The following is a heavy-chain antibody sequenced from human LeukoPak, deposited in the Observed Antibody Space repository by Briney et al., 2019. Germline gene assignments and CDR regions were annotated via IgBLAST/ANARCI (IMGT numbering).Heavy chain of an antibody. CDR1: GGTFRSHT. Sequence: SVKVSCKTSGGTFRSHTFSWVRQAPGQGLEWMGKITPVIDTANYAETFQGRVSIYADRSTTTVYMDLSGLRPDDTAVYYCTRANLRGSNYNWFDPWGQGTRVTVSS. CDR2: ITPVIDTA. CDR3: TRANLRGSNYNWFDP. J-gene: IGHJ5*02. D-gene: IGHD3-10*01. V-gene: IGHV1-69*08.